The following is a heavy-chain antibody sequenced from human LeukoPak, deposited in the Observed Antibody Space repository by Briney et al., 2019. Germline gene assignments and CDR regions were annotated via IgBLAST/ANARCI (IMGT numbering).Heavy chain of an antibody. CDR1: GFTFSKYG. D-gene: IGHD1-26*01. V-gene: IGHV3-30*02. Sequence: GGSLRLSCAASGFTFSKYGFHWVRQAPGKGLEWVAFIQYDRRNKYYAESVKGRFTVSKDDSKNTLYLQMNSLRAEDTAVYYCARDRGSYYLNDAFDIWGQGTMVTVSS. J-gene: IGHJ3*02. CDR3: ARDRGSYYLNDAFDI. CDR2: IQYDRRNK.